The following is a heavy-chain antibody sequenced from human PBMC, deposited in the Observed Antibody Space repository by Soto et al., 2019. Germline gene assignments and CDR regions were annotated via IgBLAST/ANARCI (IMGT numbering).Heavy chain of an antibody. CDR1: GYSFTSYW. CDR2: IDPSDSYT. J-gene: IGHJ6*02. D-gene: IGHD6-19*01. V-gene: IGHV5-10-1*01. Sequence: PGESLKISCKGPGYSFTSYWISWVRQMPGKGLEWMGRIDPSDSYTNYGPSFQGHVTISADKSISTAYLQWSSLKASDTAMYYCARQAGYSSGWYWDYGMDVWGQGTTVTVSS. CDR3: ARQAGYSSGWYWDYGMDV.